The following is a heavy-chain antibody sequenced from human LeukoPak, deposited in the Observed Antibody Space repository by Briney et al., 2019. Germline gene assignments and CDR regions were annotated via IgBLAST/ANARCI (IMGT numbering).Heavy chain of an antibody. V-gene: IGHV4-38-2*02. J-gene: IGHJ4*02. Sequence: PSETLSLTCTVSGDSISSGYYWGWIRQPPGKGLEWIGSIYHSGSTYYNPSLKSRVTISVDTSKNQFSLKLSSVTAADTAVYYCARGLRYFDWFDYWGQGTLVTVSS. CDR3: ARGLRYFDWFDY. D-gene: IGHD3-9*01. CDR2: IYHSGST. CDR1: GDSISSGYY.